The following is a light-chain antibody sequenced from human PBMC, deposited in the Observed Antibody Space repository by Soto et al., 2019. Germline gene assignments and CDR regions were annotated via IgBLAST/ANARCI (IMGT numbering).Light chain of an antibody. V-gene: IGKV3-20*01. CDR2: GAS. CDR3: QQYGSSPGWT. CDR1: QSVSSSY. Sequence: EIVLTQSPGTPSLSPGERATLSCRASQSVSSSYLAWYQQKPGQAPRLLIYGASSRATGIPDRFSGSGSGTDFTLTISRLEPADFAVYYCQQYGSSPGWTFGQGTKVEIK. J-gene: IGKJ1*01.